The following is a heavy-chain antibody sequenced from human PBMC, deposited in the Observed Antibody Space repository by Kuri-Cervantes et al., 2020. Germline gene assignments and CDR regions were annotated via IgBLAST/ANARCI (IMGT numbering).Heavy chain of an antibody. V-gene: IGHV1-3*01. Sequence: ASVKVSCKASGYTFTSYAMHWVRQAPGQRLEWMGWINAGNGNTKYSQKFQGRVTITRDTSASTAYMELSSLRSEDTAVYYCARGRYYDILTGYYQLERFDPWGQGTLVTVSS. J-gene: IGHJ5*02. CDR2: INAGNGNT. D-gene: IGHD3-9*01. CDR3: ARGRYYDILTGYYQLERFDP. CDR1: GYTFTSYA.